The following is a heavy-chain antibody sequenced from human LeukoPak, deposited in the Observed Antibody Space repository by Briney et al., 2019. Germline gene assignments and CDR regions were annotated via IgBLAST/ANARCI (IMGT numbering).Heavy chain of an antibody. J-gene: IGHJ4*02. D-gene: IGHD3-22*01. CDR2: IYYSGST. V-gene: IGHV4-59*01. Sequence: SETLSLTCTVSGGSISSYYWSWIRQPPGKGLEWIGYIYYSGSTNYNPSLKSRVTISVDTSKNQFSLKLSSVTAADTAVYYCARESREASGYYYLLWGQGTLVTVSS. CDR1: GGSISSYY. CDR3: ARESREASGYYYLL.